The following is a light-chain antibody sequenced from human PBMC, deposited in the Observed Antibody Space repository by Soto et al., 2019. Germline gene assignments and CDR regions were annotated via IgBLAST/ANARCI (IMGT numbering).Light chain of an antibody. CDR3: QQYAGSPPLT. J-gene: IGKJ4*01. CDR2: GAS. Sequence: EIVLTQSPGTLSLSPGERATLSCRASQNVSSSYLAWYQQKPGQAPRLLIYGASSRATGIPDRFSGSGSGTDFTPTISRLEPEDFAVYYCQQYAGSPPLTFGGGTKVEIK. CDR1: QNVSSSY. V-gene: IGKV3-20*01.